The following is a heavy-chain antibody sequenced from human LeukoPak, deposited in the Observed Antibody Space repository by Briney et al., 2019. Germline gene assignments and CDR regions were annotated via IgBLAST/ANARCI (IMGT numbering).Heavy chain of an antibody. J-gene: IGHJ3*02. CDR1: GYTLTELS. CDR2: FDPEDGET. CDR3: ATIGYVDTTMVSYQDAFGI. D-gene: IGHD5-18*01. V-gene: IGHV1-24*01. Sequence: GASVKVSCKVSGYTLTELSMHWVRQAPRKGLEWMGGFDPEDGETIYAQKFQGRVTMTEDTSTDTAYMELSSLRSDDTAVYYCATIGYVDTTMVSYQDAFGIWGQGTMVTVSS.